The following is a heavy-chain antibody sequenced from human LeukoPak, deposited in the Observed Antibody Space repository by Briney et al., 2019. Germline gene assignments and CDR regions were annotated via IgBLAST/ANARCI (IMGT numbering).Heavy chain of an antibody. CDR3: ARDRREIITPYFDY. CDR2: ISSNSKYI. CDR1: GFTFSNYS. J-gene: IGHJ4*02. Sequence: PGGSLRLSCAASGFTFSNYSMNWVRQAPGKGLEWVSSISSNSKYIYYADSVKGRFTISRDNAKNSLYLQMNSLRAEDTAVYYCARDRREIITPYFDYWGQGTLVTVSS. D-gene: IGHD3-10*01. V-gene: IGHV3-21*01.